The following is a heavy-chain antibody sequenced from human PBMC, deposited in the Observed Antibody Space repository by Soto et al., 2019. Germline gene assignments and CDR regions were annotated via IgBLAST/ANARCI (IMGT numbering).Heavy chain of an antibody. V-gene: IGHV1-18*01. CDR2: ISAYNGNT. Sequence: QVQLVQSGAEVKKPGASVKVSCKASGYTFTSYGISWVRQAPGQGLEWMGWISAYNGNTNYAQKLQGRVTMTTDTSTNTAYMELRSLRSDDTAVYYCARVIAAAGTSYYYYYGMDVWGQGTTVTVSS. D-gene: IGHD6-13*01. CDR3: ARVIAAAGTSYYYYYGMDV. CDR1: GYTFTSYG. J-gene: IGHJ6*02.